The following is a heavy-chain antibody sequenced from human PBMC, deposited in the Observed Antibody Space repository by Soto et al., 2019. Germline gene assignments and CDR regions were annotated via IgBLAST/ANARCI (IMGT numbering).Heavy chain of an antibody. CDR1: GGSFSGYY. J-gene: IGHJ4*02. V-gene: IGHV4-34*01. D-gene: IGHD3-10*01. Sequence: SENRSLTCAVYGGSFSGYYWSWSRQPPGKGLEWIGEINHSGSTNYNPSLKSRVTISVDTSKNQFSLKLSSVTAADTAVYYCARAHRLLWSGEFPLDYWGQGTLVTVS. CDR3: ARAHRLLWSGEFPLDY. CDR2: INHSGST.